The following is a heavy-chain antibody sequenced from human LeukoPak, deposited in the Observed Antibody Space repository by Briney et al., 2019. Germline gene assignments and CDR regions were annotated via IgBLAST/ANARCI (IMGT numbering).Heavy chain of an antibody. CDR2: IYTSGGT. Sequence: GGSLRLSCAGSGFTVSGSYLSWVRQPPGKGLEWVSIIYTSGGTYYADSVKGRFTISRDNSKNTLYLQMNGLRAEDTAVYYCARGGGNTRFDYWGQGTLVTVSS. J-gene: IGHJ4*02. CDR3: ARGGGNTRFDY. D-gene: IGHD3-10*01. CDR1: GFTVSGSY. V-gene: IGHV3-53*01.